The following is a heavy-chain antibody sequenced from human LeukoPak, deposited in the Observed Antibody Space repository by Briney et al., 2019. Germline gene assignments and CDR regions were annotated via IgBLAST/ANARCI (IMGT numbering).Heavy chain of an antibody. V-gene: IGHV3-74*01. CDR3: VSFYEAY. J-gene: IGHJ4*02. CDR2: INSDGSWT. Sequence: GGSLRLSCAASGNYWMHWVRQAPGRGLVWVSHINSDGSWTSYADSVKGRFTISKDNAKNTVYLQMNNLRAEDTAVYYCVSFYEAYWGRGTLVTVSS. D-gene: IGHD2/OR15-2a*01. CDR1: GNYW.